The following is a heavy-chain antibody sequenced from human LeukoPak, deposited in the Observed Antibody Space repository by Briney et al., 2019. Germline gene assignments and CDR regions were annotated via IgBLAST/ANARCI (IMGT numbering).Heavy chain of an antibody. D-gene: IGHD6-6*01. CDR3: ARVGGIAARRVFDY. J-gene: IGHJ4*02. Sequence: SETLSLTCAVYGGSFSGYYWSWIRQPPGKGLEWIGEINHSGSTNYNPSLKCRVTISVDTSKNQFSLKLSSVTAADTAVYYCARVGGIAARRVFDYWGQGTLVTVSS. CDR2: INHSGST. V-gene: IGHV4-34*01. CDR1: GGSFSGYY.